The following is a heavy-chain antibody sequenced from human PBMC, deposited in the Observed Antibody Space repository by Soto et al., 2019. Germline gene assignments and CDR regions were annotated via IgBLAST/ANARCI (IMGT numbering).Heavy chain of an antibody. CDR3: ASRDPGTSVDY. CDR2: IYRTGST. Sequence: SETLSLTCAVSGGSFTINNWWTCVRQPPGQGLEWIGEIYRTGSTNYNPSLKSRVTISLDKSENQFSLKVTSLTAADTAVYYCASRDPGTSVDYWGQGTLVTVSS. D-gene: IGHD1-7*01. CDR1: GGSFTINNW. J-gene: IGHJ4*02. V-gene: IGHV4-4*02.